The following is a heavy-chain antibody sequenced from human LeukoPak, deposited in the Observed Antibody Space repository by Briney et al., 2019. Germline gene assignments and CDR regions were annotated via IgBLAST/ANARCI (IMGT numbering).Heavy chain of an antibody. D-gene: IGHD6-13*01. V-gene: IGHV4-39*07. CDR2: IYYSGST. Sequence: SETLSLTCTVSGGSISSSSYYWGWIRQPPGKGLEWIGSIYYSGSTYYNPSLKSRVTISVDTSKNQFSLKLSSVTAADTAVYYCARLSSSWYRGAFDIWGQGTVVTVSS. CDR1: GGSISSSSYY. J-gene: IGHJ3*02. CDR3: ARLSSSWYRGAFDI.